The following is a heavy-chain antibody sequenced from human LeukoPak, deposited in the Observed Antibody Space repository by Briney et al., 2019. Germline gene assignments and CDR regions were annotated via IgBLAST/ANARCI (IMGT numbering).Heavy chain of an antibody. CDR3: AKAGDSSSPPGGY. D-gene: IGHD6-6*01. J-gene: IGHJ4*02. CDR1: GFTFSSYG. Sequence: GRSLRLSCAASGFTFSSYGMHWVRQAPGKWLEWVAFISYDGSNNYCADSVMCRFTISRDNSKNTLYLQMKSLRAEDTAVYYCAKAGDSSSPPGGYWGQGTLVAVSS. V-gene: IGHV3-30*18. CDR2: ISYDGSNN.